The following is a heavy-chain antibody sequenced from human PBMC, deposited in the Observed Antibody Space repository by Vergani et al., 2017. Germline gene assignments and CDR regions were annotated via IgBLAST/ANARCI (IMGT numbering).Heavy chain of an antibody. J-gene: IGHJ4*02. CDR2: IYYSGST. D-gene: IGHD2-15*01. Sequence: QVQLQESGPGLVKPSETLSLTCTVSGGSISSYYWSWIRQPPGKGLEWIGYIYYSGSTNYNPSLKSRVTISVDTSKNQFSLKLSSVTAADTAVYYCASGVADCSGGSCYSLPFDYWGQGTLVTVSS. CDR3: ASGVADCSGGSCYSLPFDY. V-gene: IGHV4-59*01. CDR1: GGSISSYY.